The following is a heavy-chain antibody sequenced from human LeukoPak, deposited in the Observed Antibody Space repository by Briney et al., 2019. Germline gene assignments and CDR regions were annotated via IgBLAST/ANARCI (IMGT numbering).Heavy chain of an antibody. CDR3: AGQKGMDY. J-gene: IGHJ4*02. Sequence: PGGSLRLSCAASGXTFSSYTMSWVRQAPGKGLEWVSSISSDRTTIFYADSVKGRFTISRDNAQNSLYLQMNSLRDEDTAVYYCAGQKGMDYWGQGTLVIVSS. CDR2: ISSDRTTI. CDR1: GXTFSSYT. V-gene: IGHV3-48*02.